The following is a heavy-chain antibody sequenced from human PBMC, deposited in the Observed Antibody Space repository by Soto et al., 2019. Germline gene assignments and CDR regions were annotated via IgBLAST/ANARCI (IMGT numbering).Heavy chain of an antibody. CDR3: ARGFLSVVRYYYYGLDV. Sequence: QVQLVQSGVEVKNPGASVRVSCKASGYPFTSYGISWVRQSPGQGLEWMGWISIYNGNTNYAREFQGRVTMTTDTSTSTAYMELRSLSSDDTAVYYCARGFLSVVRYYYYGLDVWGQGTTVIVSS. CDR2: ISIYNGNT. D-gene: IGHD2-15*01. V-gene: IGHV1-18*01. CDR1: GYPFTSYG. J-gene: IGHJ6*02.